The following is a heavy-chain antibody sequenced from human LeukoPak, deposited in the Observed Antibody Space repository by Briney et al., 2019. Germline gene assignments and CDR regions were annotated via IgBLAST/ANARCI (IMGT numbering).Heavy chain of an antibody. CDR3: ARQDYYDSSGYYYTLFDY. CDR1: GYSFTSYW. J-gene: IGHJ4*02. V-gene: IGHV5-51*01. Sequence: GESLKISCKGSGYSFTSYWIGWVRQMPGKGLEWMGIIYPGDSDTRYSPSFQGQVTISADKSISTAYLQWSSLEASDTAMYYCARQDYYDSSGYYYTLFDYWGQGTLVTVSS. D-gene: IGHD3-22*01. CDR2: IYPGDSDT.